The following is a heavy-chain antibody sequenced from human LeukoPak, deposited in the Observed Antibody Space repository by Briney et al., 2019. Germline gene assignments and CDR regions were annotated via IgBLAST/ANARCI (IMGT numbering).Heavy chain of an antibody. CDR1: GFTFSSYG. V-gene: IGHV3-30*03. D-gene: IGHD2-15*01. CDR3: ARVPGWSHYYFDY. J-gene: IGHJ4*02. Sequence: GGSLRLSCAASGFTFSSYGMHWVRQAPGKGLEWVAVISYDGSNKYYADSVKGRFTISRDNSKNTLYLQMNSLRAEDTAVYYCARVPGWSHYYFDYWGQGTLVTVSS. CDR2: ISYDGSNK.